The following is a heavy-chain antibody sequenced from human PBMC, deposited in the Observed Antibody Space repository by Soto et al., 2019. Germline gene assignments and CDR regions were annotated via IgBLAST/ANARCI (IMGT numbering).Heavy chain of an antibody. Sequence: QVQLVQSGAEVKKPGSSVKVSCKASGGIFSTYAISWLRQAPGQGLEWMGGIIPIFGTPNYAQRFQGRVTITADESTSTADMELRRLRSEDTAVYYCARDRDDYGSGNYYNRIDFWGQGTLVTVSS. D-gene: IGHD3-10*01. J-gene: IGHJ4*02. CDR2: IIPIFGTP. CDR1: GGIFSTYA. V-gene: IGHV1-69*01. CDR3: ARDRDDYGSGNYYNRIDF.